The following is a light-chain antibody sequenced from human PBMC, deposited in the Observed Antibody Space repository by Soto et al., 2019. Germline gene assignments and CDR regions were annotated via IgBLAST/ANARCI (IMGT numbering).Light chain of an antibody. Sequence: QSVLTQPASVSGSPGQSIIISCTGTSSDIGYSDYVSWYQQHPGKAPKLIIYDVSNRPSGVSNRFSGSKSGNTASLTISGLQAEDEADFYCSSYSSTSTPYVFGTGTKLTVL. CDR3: SSYSSTSTPYV. J-gene: IGLJ1*01. CDR1: SSDIGYSDY. CDR2: DVS. V-gene: IGLV2-14*01.